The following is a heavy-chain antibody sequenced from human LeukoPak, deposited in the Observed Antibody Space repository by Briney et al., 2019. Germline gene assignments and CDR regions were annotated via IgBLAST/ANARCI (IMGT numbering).Heavy chain of an antibody. D-gene: IGHD6-19*01. J-gene: IGHJ4*02. Sequence: GGSLILSCAASGFTFSTYSLNWVRQAPGKGLEWVSYISGSSSTIHYADSVRGRFTISRDNAKDSLYLQMNTLRDEDTAVYYCARGRAVAGYFFDYWGQGTLVTVSS. CDR1: GFTFSTYS. CDR2: ISGSSSTI. V-gene: IGHV3-48*02. CDR3: ARGRAVAGYFFDY.